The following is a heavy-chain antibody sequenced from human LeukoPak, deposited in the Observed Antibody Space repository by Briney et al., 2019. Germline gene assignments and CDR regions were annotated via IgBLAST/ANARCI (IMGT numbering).Heavy chain of an antibody. Sequence: GGSLRLSCAASGFTFSSYSMNWVRQAPGKGLEWVSSISSSSSYIYYADSVKGRFTISRDNAKNSLYLQMNSLRAEDTAVYYCARELNTMIVVVSGWDAFDIWGQGTMVTVSS. CDR1: GFTFSSYS. J-gene: IGHJ3*02. V-gene: IGHV3-21*01. D-gene: IGHD3-22*01. CDR2: ISSSSSYI. CDR3: ARELNTMIVVVSGWDAFDI.